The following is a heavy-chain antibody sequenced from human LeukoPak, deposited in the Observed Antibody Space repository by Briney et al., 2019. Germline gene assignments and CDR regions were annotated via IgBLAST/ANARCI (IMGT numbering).Heavy chain of an antibody. V-gene: IGHV3-23*01. CDR2: ISGSGGST. CDR3: AKSSRGQWLAAEYFQH. D-gene: IGHD6-19*01. CDR1: GFTFSSYA. Sequence: GGSLRLSCAASGFTFSSYAMSWVRQAPEKGLEWVSAISGSGGSTYYADSVKGRFTISRDNSKNTLYLQMNSLRAEDTAVYYCAKSSRGQWLAAEYFQHWGQGTLVTVSS. J-gene: IGHJ1*01.